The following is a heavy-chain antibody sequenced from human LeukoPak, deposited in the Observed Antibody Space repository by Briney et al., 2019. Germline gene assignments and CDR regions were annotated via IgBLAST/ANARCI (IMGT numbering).Heavy chain of an antibody. J-gene: IGHJ4*02. CDR1: GFTFSSHV. Sequence: PGGSLRLSCAASGFTFSSHVMTWIRQAPGKGLEWVSGISVSGGATYYADSLKGRFTISRDNSKNMLYLKINSLRAEDTAMYYCAKGFHSAWYCFDCWGQGTLVTVSS. V-gene: IGHV3-23*01. D-gene: IGHD6-19*01. CDR3: AKGFHSAWYCFDC. CDR2: ISVSGGAT.